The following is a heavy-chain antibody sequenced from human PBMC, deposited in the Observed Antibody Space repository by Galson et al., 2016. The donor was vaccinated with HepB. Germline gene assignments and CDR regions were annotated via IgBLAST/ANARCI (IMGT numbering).Heavy chain of an antibody. Sequence: SETLSLTCTVSGVSISSSNYYWGWIRQPPGKGLEWIGSLYYSGSTYYNPSLKSRVTISVDTSKNQFSLKLRSVTAADTAVYYSARRARKDVEMATIILGDKAPVDYWGQGTLVTVSS. J-gene: IGHJ4*02. D-gene: IGHD5-24*01. CDR3: ARRARKDVEMATIILGDKAPVDY. CDR2: LYYSGST. CDR1: GVSISSSNYY. V-gene: IGHV4-39*01.